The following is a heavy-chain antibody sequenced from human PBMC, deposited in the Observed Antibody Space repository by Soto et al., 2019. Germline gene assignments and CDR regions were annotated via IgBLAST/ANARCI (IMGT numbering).Heavy chain of an antibody. J-gene: IGHJ4*02. V-gene: IGHV1-69*01. CDR3: ARERVGVVPAAVRYFDY. Sequence: QVQLVQSGAEVKKPGSSVKVSCKASGGTFSSYAISWVRQAPGQGLEWMGGIIPIFGTANYAQKFQGRVTITADESTSTAYMELSSLRSEDTAMYYCARERVGVVPAAVRYFDYWGQGTLVTVSS. CDR1: GGTFSSYA. CDR2: IIPIFGTA. D-gene: IGHD2-2*01.